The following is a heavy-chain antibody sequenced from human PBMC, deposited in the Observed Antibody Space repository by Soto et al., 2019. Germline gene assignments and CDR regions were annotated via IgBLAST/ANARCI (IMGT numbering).Heavy chain of an antibody. D-gene: IGHD2-8*01. V-gene: IGHV6-1*01. CDR1: GDSVSTNSAT. CDR2: TYYRSKWYN. J-gene: IGHJ5*01. CDR3: ARLIGNSWLDS. Sequence: QVQLQQSGPGLVKPSQTLSLTCAISGDSVSTNSATWAWIRQSTSRGLEWLGRTYYRSKWYNDYAVSAKGRITINPGTSNNQLSLQLNSVAPDDTAVYYCARLIGNSWLDSWGLGTLVTVSS.